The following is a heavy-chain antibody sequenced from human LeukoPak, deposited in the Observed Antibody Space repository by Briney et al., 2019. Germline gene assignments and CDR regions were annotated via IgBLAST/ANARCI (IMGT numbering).Heavy chain of an antibody. V-gene: IGHV3-74*01. CDR3: ARGRTYYDYVWGSYIIDY. Sequence: GGSLRLSCAASGFTFSSYWMHWVRQAPGKGLVWVSRINSDGSSTSYADSVKGRFTISRDNAKNTLYLQMNSLRAEDTAVYYCARGRTYYDYVWGSYIIDYWGQGTLVTVSS. J-gene: IGHJ4*02. CDR1: GFTFSSYW. D-gene: IGHD3-16*01. CDR2: INSDGSST.